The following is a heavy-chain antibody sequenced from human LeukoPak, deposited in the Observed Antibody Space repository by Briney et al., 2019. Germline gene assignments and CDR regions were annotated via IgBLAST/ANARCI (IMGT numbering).Heavy chain of an antibody. CDR2: ISSSSSTI. Sequence: PGGSLRLSCAASGFTFSSYSMNWVRQAPGKGLEWVSYISSSSSTIYYADSVKGRFTISRDSAKNSLYLQMNSLRAEDTAVYYCAGEHCSSTSCPKLNWFDPWGQGTLVTVSS. D-gene: IGHD2-2*01. CDR1: GFTFSSYS. V-gene: IGHV3-48*01. CDR3: AGEHCSSTSCPKLNWFDP. J-gene: IGHJ5*02.